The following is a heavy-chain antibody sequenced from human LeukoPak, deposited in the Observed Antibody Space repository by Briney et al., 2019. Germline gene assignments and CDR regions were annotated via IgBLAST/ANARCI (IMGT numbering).Heavy chain of an antibody. V-gene: IGHV4-31*03. CDR1: GGSISSGVYY. CDR2: IYYSGST. J-gene: IGHJ3*02. D-gene: IGHD3-10*01. Sequence: PSQTLSLTCTVSGGSISSGVYYWSWIRQHPGKGLEWIGYIYYSGSTYSNPSLKSRLTMSVDISKNQLSLKLSSVTAADTAVYYCARGVKGLRGAFDIWGQGTMVTVSS. CDR3: ARGVKGLRGAFDI.